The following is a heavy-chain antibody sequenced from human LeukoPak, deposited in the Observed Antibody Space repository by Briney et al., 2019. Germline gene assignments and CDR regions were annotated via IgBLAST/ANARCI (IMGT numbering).Heavy chain of an antibody. J-gene: IGHJ5*02. Sequence: AGGSLRLSCAASGFSFITYAMSWVRQAPGKGLEWVSAISGSGGSTYYADSVKGRFTISRDNSKNTLYLQMNSLRAEDTAVYYCAKASYYDFWSGYSDYNWFDPWGQGTLVTVSS. CDR3: AKASYYDFWSGYSDYNWFDP. CDR1: GFSFITYA. V-gene: IGHV3-23*01. D-gene: IGHD3-3*01. CDR2: ISGSGGST.